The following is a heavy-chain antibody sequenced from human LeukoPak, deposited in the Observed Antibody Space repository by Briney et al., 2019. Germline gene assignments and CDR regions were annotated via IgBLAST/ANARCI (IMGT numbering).Heavy chain of an antibody. CDR3: ATGRYDFWSGRGSFDP. J-gene: IGHJ5*02. V-gene: IGHV4-39*07. Sequence: PSETLSLTCTVSGGSISSSSYYWGWIRQPPGKGLEWIGSIYYSGSTYYNPSLKSRVTISVDTSKNQFSLKLSSVTAADTAVYYCATGRYDFWSGRGSFDPWGQGTLVTVSS. D-gene: IGHD3-3*01. CDR1: GGSISSSSYY. CDR2: IYYSGST.